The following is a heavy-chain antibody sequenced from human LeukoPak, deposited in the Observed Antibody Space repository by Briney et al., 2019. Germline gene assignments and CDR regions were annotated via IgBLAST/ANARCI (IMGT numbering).Heavy chain of an antibody. CDR1: GLSFSSHG. V-gene: IGHV3-33*01. Sequence: GGSLRLSCAASGLSFSSHGMHWVRQAPGKGLEWVASLWYDGTNKYYADSVKGRFTISRDNSKNTLYLQMDSLRAEDTAIYYCAGARNNYDISGYSALDYWGQGALVTVSS. D-gene: IGHD3-22*01. CDR3: AGARNNYDISGYSALDY. J-gene: IGHJ4*02. CDR2: LWYDGTNK.